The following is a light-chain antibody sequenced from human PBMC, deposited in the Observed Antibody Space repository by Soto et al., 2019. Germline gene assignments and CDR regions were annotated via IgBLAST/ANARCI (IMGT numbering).Light chain of an antibody. J-gene: IGLJ1*01. Sequence: QSVLTQAPSVSGAPGQRVTISCTGSSSNIGAGYDVHWYQQLPGTAPKLLIYGNSNRPSGVPDRFSGSKSGTSASLAITGLQAEDVGDYYRQPYDSPLSVSFFGPGTKLTVL. CDR2: GNS. CDR3: QPYDSPLSVSF. V-gene: IGLV1-40*01. CDR1: SSNIGAGYD.